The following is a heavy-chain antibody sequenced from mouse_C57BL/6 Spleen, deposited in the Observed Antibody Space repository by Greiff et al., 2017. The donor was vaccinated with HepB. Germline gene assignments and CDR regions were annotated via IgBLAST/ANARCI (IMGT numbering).Heavy chain of an antibody. CDR3: ARAGDYDGFAY. CDR2: ISYDGSN. V-gene: IGHV3-6*01. CDR1: GYSITSGYY. J-gene: IGHJ3*01. Sequence: EVQLQQSGPGLVKPSQSLSLTCSVTGYSITSGYYWNWIRQFPGNKLEWMGYISYDGSNNYNPSLKNRISITRDTSKNQFFLKLNSVTTEDTATYYCARAGDYDGFAYWGQGTLVTVSA. D-gene: IGHD2-4*01.